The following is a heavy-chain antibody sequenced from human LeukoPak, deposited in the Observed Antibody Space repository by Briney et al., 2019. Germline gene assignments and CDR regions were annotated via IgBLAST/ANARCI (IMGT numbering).Heavy chain of an antibody. CDR3: ARQRRDDNWYFDP. J-gene: IGHJ2*01. CDR2: IYYSGST. V-gene: IGHV4-39*01. CDR1: GGSISSSSYF. D-gene: IGHD3-22*01. Sequence: SETLSLTCTVSGGSISSSSYFWGWIRQPPGKGLEWIGSIYYSGSTYYNPSLKSRVTISVDTSKNQFSLKLSSVTAADTAVYYCARQRRDDNWYFDPWGRGTLVTVPS.